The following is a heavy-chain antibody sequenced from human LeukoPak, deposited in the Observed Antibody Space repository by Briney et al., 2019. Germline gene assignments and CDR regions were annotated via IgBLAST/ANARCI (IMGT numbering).Heavy chain of an antibody. CDR2: IYHSGST. CDR3: ARGSGGYWYFDL. Sequence: SSGTLSLTCAVSGGSISSSNWWSWVRQPPGKGLEWIGEIYHSGSTNYNPSLKSRVTISVDKSKNQSSLKLSSVTAVDTAVYYCARGSGGYWYFDLWGRGTLVTVSS. J-gene: IGHJ2*01. V-gene: IGHV4-4*02. D-gene: IGHD6-19*01. CDR1: GGSISSSNW.